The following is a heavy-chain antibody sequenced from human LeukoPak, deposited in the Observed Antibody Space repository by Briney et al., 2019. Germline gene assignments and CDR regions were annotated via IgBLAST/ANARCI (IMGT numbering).Heavy chain of an antibody. J-gene: IGHJ4*02. Sequence: GGSLRLSCVVSGISLSNYAMTWVRQAPGKGLEWVSYISERGTTPTDADSVKGRFTISRETSLNTLYLQMNNLRADDTAVYFCAKRGVVIRGILVIGYHQEAYHYDFWGQGVLVTVSS. V-gene: IGHV3-23*01. CDR1: GISLSNYA. D-gene: IGHD3-10*01. CDR3: AKRGVVIRGILVIGYHQEAYHYDF. CDR2: ISERGTTP.